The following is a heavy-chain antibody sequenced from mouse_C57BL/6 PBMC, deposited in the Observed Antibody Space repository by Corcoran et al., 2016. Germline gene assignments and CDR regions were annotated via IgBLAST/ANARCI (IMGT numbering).Heavy chain of an antibody. CDR2: IYPGDGDT. CDR3: ARLSFNYDDSYYYAMDY. Sequence: QVQLQQSGAELVKPGASVKISCKASGYAFSSYWMNWVKQRPGKGLEWIGQIYPGDGDTNYNGKFKGKATLTADKSSSTAYMQLSSLTSEDSAVYFCARLSFNYDDSYYYAMDYWGQGTSVTVSS. J-gene: IGHJ4*01. V-gene: IGHV1-80*01. D-gene: IGHD2-4*01. CDR1: GYAFSSYW.